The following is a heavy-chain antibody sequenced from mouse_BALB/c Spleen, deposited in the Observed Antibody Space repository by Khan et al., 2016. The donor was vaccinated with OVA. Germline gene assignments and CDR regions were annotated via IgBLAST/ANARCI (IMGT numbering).Heavy chain of an antibody. CDR1: GYIFTSYW. CDR3: ARGSGYGNYLAY. Sequence: VQLQESGGDLVRPGASVKLSCKTSGYIFTSYWIHWVKQRSGQGLEWIARIYPGTGSTYYNEKFKGKATLTADNSSSTAYMQLSSLKSEDSAVYVCARGSGYGNYLAYGGQGTLVTVSA. CDR2: IYPGTGST. V-gene: IGHV1S132*01. D-gene: IGHD2-1*01. J-gene: IGHJ3*01.